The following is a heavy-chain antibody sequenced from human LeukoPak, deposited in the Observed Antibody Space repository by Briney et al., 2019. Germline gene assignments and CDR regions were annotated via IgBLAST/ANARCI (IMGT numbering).Heavy chain of an antibody. D-gene: IGHD7-27*01. Sequence: GGSLRLSCAASGFSFTNYAMSWVRQAPARGPEWVSSIRGAGETFYADSVKGRFTLSRDDSRNTVYLQLNNLRVEDTAIYYCAKANWVPNADAVWWGQGTQVTVSS. CDR2: IRGAGET. CDR1: GFSFTNYA. J-gene: IGHJ4*02. CDR3: AKANWVPNADAVW. V-gene: IGHV3-23*01.